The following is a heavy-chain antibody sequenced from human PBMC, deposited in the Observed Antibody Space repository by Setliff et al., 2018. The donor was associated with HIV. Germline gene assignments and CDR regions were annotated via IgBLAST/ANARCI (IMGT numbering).Heavy chain of an antibody. CDR1: GFTFSIYN. V-gene: IGHV3-48*01. Sequence: PGGSLRLSCEASGFTFSIYNMNWVRQAPGKGLEWVSYISTSGSTIYYADSVKGRFSISRANSKNTQYLQMNFLNAEDTAIYYCVKDRGRQLWPNAFDIWGQRTLVTVSS. CDR2: ISTSGSTI. D-gene: IGHD1-1*01. J-gene: IGHJ3*02. CDR3: VKDRGRQLWPNAFDI.